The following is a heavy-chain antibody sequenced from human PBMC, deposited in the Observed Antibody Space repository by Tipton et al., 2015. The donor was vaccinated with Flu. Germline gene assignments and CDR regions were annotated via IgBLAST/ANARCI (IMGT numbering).Heavy chain of an antibody. CDR1: GGSISSYY. CDR3: AREGRKGDYVWGSYRHSYPYFDY. J-gene: IGHJ4*02. Sequence: TLSLTCTVSGGSISSYYWSWIRQPPGKGLEWIGYIYYSGSTNYNPSLKSRVTISVDTSKNQFSLKLSSVTAADTAVYYCAREGRKGDYVWGSYRHSYPYFDYWGQGTLVTVSS. D-gene: IGHD3-16*02. V-gene: IGHV4-59*12. CDR2: IYYSGST.